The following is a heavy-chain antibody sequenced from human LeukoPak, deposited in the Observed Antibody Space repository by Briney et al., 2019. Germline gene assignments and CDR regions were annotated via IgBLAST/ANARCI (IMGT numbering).Heavy chain of an antibody. D-gene: IGHD2-15*01. CDR3: AREGGIVVVGIFDY. CDR2: INSDGSST. Sequence: GGSLRLPCAASGFSFSNYWMHWVRQAPGKGLVWVSRINSDGSSTTYADSVKGRFTISRDNAKNSLYLQMNSLRAEDTAVYYCAREGGIVVVGIFDYWGQGTLVTVSS. J-gene: IGHJ4*02. V-gene: IGHV3-74*01. CDR1: GFSFSNYW.